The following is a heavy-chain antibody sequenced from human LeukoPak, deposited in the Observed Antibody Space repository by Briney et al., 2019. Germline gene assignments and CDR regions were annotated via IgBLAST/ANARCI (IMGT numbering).Heavy chain of an antibody. Sequence: SRTLSLTCAVSGGSISSGGYSWSWIRQPPGKGLEWIGYIYHSGSTYYNPSLKSRVTISVDRSKNQFSLKLSSVTAADTAVYYCARGILPGTFDYWGQGTLVTVSS. CDR1: GGSISSGGYS. J-gene: IGHJ4*02. CDR2: IYHSGST. D-gene: IGHD3-9*01. V-gene: IGHV4-30-2*01. CDR3: ARGILPGTFDY.